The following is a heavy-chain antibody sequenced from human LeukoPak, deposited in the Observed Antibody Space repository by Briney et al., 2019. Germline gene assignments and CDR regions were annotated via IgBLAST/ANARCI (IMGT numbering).Heavy chain of an antibody. V-gene: IGHV4-39*07. J-gene: IGHJ5*02. CDR1: GGSISSSSYY. Sequence: SETLSLTCTVSGGSISSSSYYWGWIRQPPGKGLEWIGSIYYSGSTYYNPSLKSRVTISVDTSKNQFSLKLSSVTAADTAVYYCARVNPPGSEIVVVPAAIDPWGQGTLVTVSS. CDR3: ARVNPPGSEIVVVPAAIDP. D-gene: IGHD2-2*01. CDR2: IYYSGST.